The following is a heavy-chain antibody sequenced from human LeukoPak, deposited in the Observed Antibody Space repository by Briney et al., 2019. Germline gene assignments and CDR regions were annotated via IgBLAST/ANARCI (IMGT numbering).Heavy chain of an antibody. Sequence: GGSLRLSCVVSGFTFSSYGMHWVRQAPGKGLEYVSAISRNGGSTYYANSVKGRFTISRDNSKNTSYLQMGSLRAEDTAVYYCARGPVYAYWGQGTLVTVSS. CDR1: GFTFSSYG. D-gene: IGHD3-16*01. J-gene: IGHJ4*02. CDR3: ARGPVYAY. CDR2: ISRNGGST. V-gene: IGHV3-64*01.